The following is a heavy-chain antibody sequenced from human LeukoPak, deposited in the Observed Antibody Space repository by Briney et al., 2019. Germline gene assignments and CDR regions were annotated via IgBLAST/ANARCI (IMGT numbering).Heavy chain of an antibody. V-gene: IGHV4-59*08. CDR2: IYYSGST. D-gene: IGHD3-10*01. Sequence: SETLSLTCTVSGGSISSYYWSWIRQPPGKGLEWIGYIYYSGSTNYNPSLKSRVTISVDTSKNQFSLKLSSVTAADTAVYYCARQRSRNWFDPWGQGTLVTVSS. CDR1: GGSISSYY. J-gene: IGHJ5*02. CDR3: ARQRSRNWFDP.